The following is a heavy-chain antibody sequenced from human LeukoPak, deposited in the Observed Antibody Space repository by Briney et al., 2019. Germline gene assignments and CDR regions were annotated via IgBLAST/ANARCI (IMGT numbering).Heavy chain of an antibody. CDR3: ARDGVSIAVAGILY. V-gene: IGHV1-2*02. CDR2: INPNSGGT. D-gene: IGHD6-19*01. Sequence: ASVKVSCKASGYTFTGYYMHWVRQAPGQGLEWMGWINPNSGGTNYAQKFQGRVTMTRDTSISIAYMELSRLRSDDTAVYYCARDGVSIAVAGILYWGQGTLVTVSS. J-gene: IGHJ4*02. CDR1: GYTFTGYY.